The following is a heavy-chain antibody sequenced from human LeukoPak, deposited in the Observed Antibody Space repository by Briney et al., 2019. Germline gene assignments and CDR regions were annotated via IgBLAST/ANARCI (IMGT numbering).Heavy chain of an antibody. CDR1: GHTFTGYY. V-gene: IGHV1-2*06. Sequence: ASVKVSCKASGHTFTGYYMHWVRQAPGQGLEWMGRINPNSGGTNYAQKFQGRATMTRDPSISTAYMELSRLRSDDTAVYYCARVSSGWYYFDYWGQGTLVTVSS. D-gene: IGHD6-19*01. CDR2: INPNSGGT. J-gene: IGHJ4*02. CDR3: ARVSSGWYYFDY.